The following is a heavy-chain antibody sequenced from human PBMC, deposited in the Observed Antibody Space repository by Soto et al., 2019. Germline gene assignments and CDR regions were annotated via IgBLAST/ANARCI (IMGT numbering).Heavy chain of an antibody. D-gene: IGHD6-19*01. J-gene: IGHJ4*02. CDR2: ISYDGSNK. CDR1: GFTFSSYG. V-gene: IGHV3-30*18. CDR3: AKFSSSGSEFDY. Sequence: TGGSLRLSCAASGFTFSSYGMHWVRQAPGKGLEWVAVISYDGSNKYYADSVKGRFTISRDNSKNTLYLQMNSLRAEDTAVYYCAKFSSSGSEFDYWGQGTLVTVSS.